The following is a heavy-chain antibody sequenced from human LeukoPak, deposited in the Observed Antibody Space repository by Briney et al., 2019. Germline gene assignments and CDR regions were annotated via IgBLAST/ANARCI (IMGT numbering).Heavy chain of an antibody. V-gene: IGHV4-39*07. CDR1: GGSISSSSYY. J-gene: IGHJ4*02. CDR2: IYYSGST. D-gene: IGHD6-6*01. CDR3: ARDWRYSSSSGG. Sequence: SETLSLTCTVSGGSISSSSYYWGWIRQPPGKGLEWIGSIYYSGSTYYNPSLKSRVTISVDTSKNQFSLKLSSVTAADTAVYYCARDWRYSSSSGGWGQGTLVTVSS.